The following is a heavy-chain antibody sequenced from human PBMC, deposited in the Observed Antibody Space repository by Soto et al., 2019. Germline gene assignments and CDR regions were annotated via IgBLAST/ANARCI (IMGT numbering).Heavy chain of an antibody. CDR2: IYYSGST. CDR1: GGSISSGGYY. D-gene: IGHD3-10*01. CDR3: ASNYGSGSYYKAGLDY. J-gene: IGHJ4*02. V-gene: IGHV4-31*03. Sequence: QVQLQESGPGLVKPSQTLSLTCTVSGGSISSGGYYWSWIRQHPGKGLEWIGYIYYSGSTYYNPSLKSRITISIHTSKNQFSLKLSSVTAADTAVYYCASNYGSGSYYKAGLDYWGQGTLVTVSS.